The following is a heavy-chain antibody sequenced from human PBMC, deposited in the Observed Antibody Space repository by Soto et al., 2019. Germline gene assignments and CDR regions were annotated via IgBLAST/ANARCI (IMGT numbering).Heavy chain of an antibody. V-gene: IGHV1-2*04. Sequence: ASVKVSCKASGYTFTGYYMHWVRQAPGQGLEWMGWINPNSGGTSYAQKFQGWVTMTRDTSISTVYMELSRLRSDDTAVYYCARDLPCSSTSCPARGGYGMDVWGQGTTVTVSS. D-gene: IGHD2-2*01. CDR3: ARDLPCSSTSCPARGGYGMDV. CDR2: INPNSGGT. J-gene: IGHJ6*02. CDR1: GYTFTGYY.